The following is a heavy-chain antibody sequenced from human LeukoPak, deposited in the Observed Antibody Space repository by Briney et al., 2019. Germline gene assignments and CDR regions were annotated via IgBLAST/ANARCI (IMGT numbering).Heavy chain of an antibody. Sequence: TGGSLRLSCAASGFTFSSYGMHWVGQAPGKGLEWVAVISYDGSNKYYADSVKGRFTISRDNSKNTLYLQMNSLRAEDTAVYYCAKDPFLTWGQGTLVTVSS. J-gene: IGHJ5*02. CDR3: AKDPFLT. CDR2: ISYDGSNK. V-gene: IGHV3-30*18. CDR1: GFTFSSYG.